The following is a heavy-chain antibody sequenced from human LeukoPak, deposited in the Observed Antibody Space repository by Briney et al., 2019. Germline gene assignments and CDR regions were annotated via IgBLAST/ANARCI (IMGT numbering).Heavy chain of an antibody. CDR2: INPNSGGT. J-gene: IGHJ4*02. CDR1: GYTFTGYY. Sequence: VASVKVSCKASGYTFTGYYMHWVRQAPGQGLEWMGWINPNSGGTNYAQKFQGRVTMTRNTSISTAYMELSRLRSDDTAVYYCARDDGIAVIFDYWGQGTLVTVSS. V-gene: IGHV1-2*02. D-gene: IGHD6-19*01. CDR3: ARDDGIAVIFDY.